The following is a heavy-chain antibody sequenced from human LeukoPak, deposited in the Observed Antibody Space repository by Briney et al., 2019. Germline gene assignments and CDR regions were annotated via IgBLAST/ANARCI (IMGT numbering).Heavy chain of an antibody. D-gene: IGHD3-22*01. CDR2: INSDGRST. V-gene: IGHV3-74*01. J-gene: IGHJ4*02. Sequence: PGGSLRLSCAASGFTFSSYWMHWVRQAPGKGLVWVSSINSDGRSTTYADSVKGRFTISRDNAKNTLYLQMNSLRAEDTAVYYCAREYYYDNYFDYWGQGSLVTVSS. CDR1: GFTFSSYW. CDR3: AREYYYDNYFDY.